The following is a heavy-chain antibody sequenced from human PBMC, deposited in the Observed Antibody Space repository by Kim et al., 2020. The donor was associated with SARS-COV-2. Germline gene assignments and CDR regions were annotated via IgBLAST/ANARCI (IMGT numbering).Heavy chain of an antibody. D-gene: IGHD6-13*01. CDR2: IRSSSSYI. Sequence: GGSLRLSCAASGFTFSSYSMNWVRQAPGKGLEWVSSIRSSSSYIYYADSVKGRFTISRDNAKNSLYLQMNSLRAEDTAVYYCARGSIAAAGTRAAYYWFDPWGQGTLVTVSS. CDR3: ARGSIAAAGTRAAYYWFDP. CDR1: GFTFSSYS. J-gene: IGHJ5*02. V-gene: IGHV3-21*01.